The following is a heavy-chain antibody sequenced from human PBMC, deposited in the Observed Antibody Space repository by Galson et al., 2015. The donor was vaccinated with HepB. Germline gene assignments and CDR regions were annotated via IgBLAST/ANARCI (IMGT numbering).Heavy chain of an antibody. D-gene: IGHD6-6*01. Sequence: SLRLSCAASGFSFDEYAMHWVRQAPGKGLEWVSGITWKSGSIAYADSVKGRFTISRDNAKNSPYLQMNSLRPEDTALYYCAKVGSSSPVDAFDIWGQGTMVSVSS. CDR1: GFSFDEYA. J-gene: IGHJ3*02. CDR3: AKVGSSSPVDAFDI. CDR2: ITWKSGSI. V-gene: IGHV3-9*01.